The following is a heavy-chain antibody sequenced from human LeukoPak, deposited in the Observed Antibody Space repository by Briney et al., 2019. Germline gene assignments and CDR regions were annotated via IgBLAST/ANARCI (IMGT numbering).Heavy chain of an antibody. V-gene: IGHV4-30-4*08. J-gene: IGHJ3*02. CDR2: IYYRGST. CDR3: ARAQQLVLDGWSDAFDI. D-gene: IGHD6-13*01. Sequence: SQTLSLTCTVSGGSISSGDYYWSWIRQPPGKGLEWIGYIYYRGSTYYNPSLKSRVTISVDTSKNQFSLKLSSVTAADTAVYYCARAQQLVLDGWSDAFDIWGQGTMVTVSS. CDR1: GGSISSGDYY.